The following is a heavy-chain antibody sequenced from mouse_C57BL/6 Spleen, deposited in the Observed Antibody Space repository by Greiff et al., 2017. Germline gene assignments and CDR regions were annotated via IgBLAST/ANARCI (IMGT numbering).Heavy chain of an antibody. Sequence: VKLVESGPGLVAPSQSLSITCTVSGFSLTSYAISWVRQPPGKGLEWLGVIWPGGGTTYNSALKSRLSISKDNSKNQVFLKMNSLQTDDTARYYCAKTYYSGRSCPWFAYWGQGTLVTVSA. V-gene: IGHV2-9-1*01. CDR1: GFSLTSYA. J-gene: IGHJ3*01. D-gene: IGHD1-1*01. CDR3: AKTYYSGRSCPWFAY. CDR2: IWPGGGT.